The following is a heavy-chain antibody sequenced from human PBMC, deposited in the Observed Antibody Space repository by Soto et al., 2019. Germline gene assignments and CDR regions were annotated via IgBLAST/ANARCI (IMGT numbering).Heavy chain of an antibody. CDR1: GDSMSRGDYY. CDR3: ARDPLYDYGDFSHVFDM. V-gene: IGHV4-30-4*01. D-gene: IGHD4-17*01. Sequence: QVQLQESGPGLVKPSQTLSLSCTVSGDSMSRGDYYWSWIRQPPGKGLEWIGFIYHTGRTYYSPYLKRRVDISVDTSKNHFSLKLSYVTAADTAVYYCARDPLYDYGDFSHVFDMWGQGTMVTVSS. CDR2: IYHTGRT. J-gene: IGHJ3*02.